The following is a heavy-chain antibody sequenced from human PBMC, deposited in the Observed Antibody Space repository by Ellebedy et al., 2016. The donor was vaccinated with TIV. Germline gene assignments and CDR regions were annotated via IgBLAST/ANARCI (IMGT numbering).Heavy chain of an antibody. D-gene: IGHD2-15*01. V-gene: IGHV3-15*01. CDR3: IRYGNAEYFQQ. CDR1: GFIFKNDW. Sequence: GGSLRLSCAASGFIFKNDWLGWVRQAPGKGLEWVGRIRSNVDGGTTDNAAPVKGRFTILRDDSKNTMFLQMDSLKAEDTAVYYCIRYGNAEYFQQWGQGTLVTVSS. CDR2: IRSNVDGGTT. J-gene: IGHJ1*01.